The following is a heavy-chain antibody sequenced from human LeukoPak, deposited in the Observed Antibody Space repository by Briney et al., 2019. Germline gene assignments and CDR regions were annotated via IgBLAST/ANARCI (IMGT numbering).Heavy chain of an antibody. Sequence: PGGSLRLSCAASGFTFSDYYMCWIRQAPGKGLEWVSYISSSGSTIYYADSVKGRFTISRDNAKNSLYLQMNSLRAEDTAVYYCARVDCSSTSCYIEVANWFDPWGQGTLVTVSS. CDR3: ARVDCSSTSCYIEVANWFDP. CDR2: ISSSGSTI. J-gene: IGHJ5*02. CDR1: GFTFSDYY. D-gene: IGHD2-2*02. V-gene: IGHV3-11*01.